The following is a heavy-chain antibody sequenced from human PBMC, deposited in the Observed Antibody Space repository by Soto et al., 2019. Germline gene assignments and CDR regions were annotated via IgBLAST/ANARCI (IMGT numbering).Heavy chain of an antibody. CDR1: GYTFTSYG. D-gene: IGHD2-2*01. CDR3: AREGYCSSTSCRDYYYYYGMDV. CDR2: ISAYNGNT. Sequence: ASVKVSCKASGYTFTSYGISWVRQAPGQGLEWKGWISAYNGNTNYAQKLQGRVTMTTDTSTSTAYMELRSLRSDDTAVYYCAREGYCSSTSCRDYYYYYGMDVWGQGTTVTVSS. J-gene: IGHJ6*02. V-gene: IGHV1-18*01.